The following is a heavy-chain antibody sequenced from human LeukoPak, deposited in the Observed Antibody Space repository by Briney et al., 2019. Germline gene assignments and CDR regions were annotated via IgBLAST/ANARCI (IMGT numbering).Heavy chain of an antibody. V-gene: IGHV4-39*01. CDR1: GGSISSSSYY. Sequence: SETLSLTCTVSGGSISSSSYYWGWIRRPPGKGLEWIGSIYYSGSTYYNPSLKSRVTISVDTSKNQFSLKLSPVTAADTAVYYCARQTYYYGSGSYSPNPDYWGQGTLVTVSS. CDR2: IYYSGST. D-gene: IGHD3-10*01. J-gene: IGHJ4*02. CDR3: ARQTYYYGSGSYSPNPDY.